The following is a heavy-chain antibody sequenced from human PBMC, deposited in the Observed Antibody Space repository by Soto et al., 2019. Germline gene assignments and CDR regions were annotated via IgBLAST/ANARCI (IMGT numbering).Heavy chain of an antibody. J-gene: IGHJ6*04. D-gene: IGHD3-16*01. CDR2: VSTGTTYQ. CDR1: GFSFSAYT. V-gene: IGHV3-21*01. Sequence: GGSLRLSCAASGFSFSAYTMIWVRQAPGKGLQWVSSVSTGTTYQEYADSVKGRFTISRDDANHLVFRQTESLGPEDTAVYYCVRGGEDITSPYGMDVWGEGTTVTVSS. CDR3: VRGGEDITSPYGMDV.